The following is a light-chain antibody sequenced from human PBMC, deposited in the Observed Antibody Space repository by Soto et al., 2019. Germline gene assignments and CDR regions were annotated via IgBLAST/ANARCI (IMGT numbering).Light chain of an antibody. Sequence: EIVLTQSPGTLSLSPGERATLSCRASQSVSSSYLAWYQQKPGQAPRLLIYGASSRATGIPDRFSGSGSGTDFTLTISRLEPEDFAVYYCQQRGIWPRTFGQGTKVDIK. CDR2: GAS. CDR1: QSVSSSY. CDR3: QQRGIWPRT. V-gene: IGKV3-20*01. J-gene: IGKJ1*01.